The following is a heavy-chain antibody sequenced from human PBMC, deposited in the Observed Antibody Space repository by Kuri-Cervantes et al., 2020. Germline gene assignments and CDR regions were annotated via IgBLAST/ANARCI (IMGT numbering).Heavy chain of an antibody. D-gene: IGHD4-23*01. CDR2: ISPSGDSI. CDR3: AREWLRPDYGGNSRGFGY. V-gene: IGHV1-46*01. CDR1: GYTFSNFY. J-gene: IGHJ4*02. Sequence: ASVKVSCKASGYTFSNFYMHWVRQAPGQGLEWMGVISPSGDSIRYAQKFQGRVTMTRDTSTSTVYMELSSLRSEDTAVYYCAREWLRPDYGGNSRGFGYWGQGTLVTVSS.